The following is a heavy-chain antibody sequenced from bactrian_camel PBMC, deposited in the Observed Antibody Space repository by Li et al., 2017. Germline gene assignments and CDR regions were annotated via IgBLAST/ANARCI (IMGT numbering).Heavy chain of an antibody. J-gene: IGHJ6*01. V-gene: IGHV3S53*01. CDR1: GYIRH. CDR2: IDTGVIT. Sequence: HVQLVESGGGPVQAGGSLRLTCQASGYIRHMGWFREAPGKEREGVAQIDTGVITHYAESVKGRFTISQDNAKNTVYLQMNSLKPEDTAMYYCAAEGAASPGYGVFFGRIFGYWSQGTQVTVS. CDR3: AAEGAASPGYGVFFGRIFGY. D-gene: IGHD5*01.